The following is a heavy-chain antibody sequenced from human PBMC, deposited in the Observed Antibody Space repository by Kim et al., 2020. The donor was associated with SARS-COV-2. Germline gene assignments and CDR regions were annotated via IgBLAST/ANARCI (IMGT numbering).Heavy chain of an antibody. J-gene: IGHJ6*02. V-gene: IGHV5-51*01. CDR3: ARQPPGYYGMDV. Sequence: IYSPSIQGQGTISADNSIRTAYLQWSSLKASDTAMYYCARQPPGYYGMDVWGQGTAVTVSS.